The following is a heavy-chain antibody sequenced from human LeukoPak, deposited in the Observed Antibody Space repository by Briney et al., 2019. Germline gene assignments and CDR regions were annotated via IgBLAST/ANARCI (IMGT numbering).Heavy chain of an antibody. D-gene: IGHD5-18*01. J-gene: IGHJ4*02. CDR3: AKEQDTAMAIDY. CDR1: GFTFSSDG. V-gene: IGHV3-30*02. CDR2: IRYDGSNK. Sequence: GGSLRLSCAASGFTFSSDGMHWVRQAPGKGLEWVAFIRYDGSNKYYADSVKGRFTISRDNSKNTLYLQMNSLRAEDTAVYYCAKEQDTAMAIDYWGQGTLVTVSS.